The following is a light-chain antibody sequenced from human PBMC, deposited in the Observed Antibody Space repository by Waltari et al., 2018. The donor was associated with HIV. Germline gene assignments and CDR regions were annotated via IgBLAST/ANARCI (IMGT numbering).Light chain of an antibody. Sequence: DIQMTQSLSTLSASVGGRVITTCRASRDINNWLAWYQQQPGKAPRLLMYKVSTLESGVPSRFSGRGSGTEFTLTINNLQPEDFATYYCHQYSNSSPYTFGPGTKL. J-gene: IGKJ2*01. V-gene: IGKV1-5*03. CDR1: RDINNW. CDR2: KVS. CDR3: HQYSNSSPYT.